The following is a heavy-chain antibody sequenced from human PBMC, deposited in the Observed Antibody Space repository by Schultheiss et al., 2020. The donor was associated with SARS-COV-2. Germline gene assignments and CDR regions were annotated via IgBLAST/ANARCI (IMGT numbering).Heavy chain of an antibody. CDR1: GGSISSSSYY. D-gene: IGHD3-16*02. CDR2: IYYSGST. Sequence: SETLSLTCTVSGGSISSSSYYWGWIRQPPGKGLEWIGSIYYSGSTYYNPSLKSRVTISVDTSKNQFSLKLTSVTAADTAVYYCARDETGVRLGELSLLPFDYWGQGTLVTVSS. J-gene: IGHJ4*02. CDR3: ARDETGVRLGELSLLPFDY. V-gene: IGHV4-39*02.